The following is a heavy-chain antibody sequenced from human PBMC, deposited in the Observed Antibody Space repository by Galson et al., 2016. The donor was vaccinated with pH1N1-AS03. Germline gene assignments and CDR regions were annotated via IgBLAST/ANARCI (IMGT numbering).Heavy chain of an antibody. CDR2: IYFSGRT. D-gene: IGHD2-2*01. CDR3: ARVRSEWLGVNSSWYGIDS. Sequence: ETLSLTCTVSAGSISTYYWTWIRQPPGRGLDWIGYIYFSGRTNCSPSLKSRANISLDRSRNQFSLNLNSVTAADTAVYYCARVRSEWLGVNSSWYGIDSWGQGTLVTVSS. CDR1: AGSISTYY. J-gene: IGHJ4*02. V-gene: IGHV4-59*01.